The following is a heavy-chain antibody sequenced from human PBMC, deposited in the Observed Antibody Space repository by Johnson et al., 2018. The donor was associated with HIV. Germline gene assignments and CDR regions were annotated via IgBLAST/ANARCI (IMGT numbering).Heavy chain of an antibody. CDR1: GFTFSSYG. Sequence: QVQLVESGGGVVQPGRSLRLSCAASGFTFSSYGMHWVRQAPGKGLEWVAVIWYDGSNKYYADSVKGRFTISRDNAKNSLYLQMNSLRAEDTAVYYCARDQRRSSWYTEGEKVGNAFDIWGQGTMVTVSS. V-gene: IGHV3-33*01. CDR2: IWYDGSNK. CDR3: ARDQRRSSWYTEGEKVGNAFDI. J-gene: IGHJ3*02. D-gene: IGHD6-13*01.